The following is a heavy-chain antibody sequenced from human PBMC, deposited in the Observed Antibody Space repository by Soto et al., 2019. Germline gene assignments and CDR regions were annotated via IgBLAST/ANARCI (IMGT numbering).Heavy chain of an antibody. Sequence: QLQLQESGPGLVKPSETLSLTCTVSGGSISSSSYYCGWIRQPPGKGLEWIGSIYYSGSPYYNASLKSRVTIAVDTSKNHFSLKLSSVTAADTAVYYCARQPTDAFDIWGQGTMVTVSS. V-gene: IGHV4-39*01. CDR3: ARQPTDAFDI. J-gene: IGHJ3*02. CDR2: IYYSGSP. CDR1: GGSISSSSYY.